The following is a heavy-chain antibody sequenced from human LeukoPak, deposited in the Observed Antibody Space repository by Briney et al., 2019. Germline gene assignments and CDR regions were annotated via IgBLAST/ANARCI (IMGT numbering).Heavy chain of an antibody. CDR1: GYTFTGYY. J-gene: IGHJ4*02. D-gene: IGHD3-3*01. CDR2: INPNSGGT. V-gene: IGHV1-2*02. CDR3: ARLTYDFWSGYYGSFDY. Sequence: GASVKVSCKASGYTFTGYYMHWVRQAPGQGLEWMGWINPNSGGTNYAQKFQGRVTMTRDTSISTAYMELSRLRSDDTAVYYCARLTYDFWSGYYGSFDYWGQGTLVTLSS.